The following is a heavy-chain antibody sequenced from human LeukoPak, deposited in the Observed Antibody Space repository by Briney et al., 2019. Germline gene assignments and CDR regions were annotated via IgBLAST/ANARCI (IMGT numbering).Heavy chain of an antibody. V-gene: IGHV1-46*01. CDR2: INPTGGST. D-gene: IGHD1-26*01. Sequence: ASVKVSCKASAYTFTNYDIHWVRQAPGQGLEWMGLINPTGGSTGYAQKFQGRVTMTRDMSTSTDYMELSSLRSEDTAIYYCARDNSVGDNAWWFDPWGQGTLVTVSS. J-gene: IGHJ5*02. CDR3: ARDNSVGDNAWWFDP. CDR1: AYTFTNYD.